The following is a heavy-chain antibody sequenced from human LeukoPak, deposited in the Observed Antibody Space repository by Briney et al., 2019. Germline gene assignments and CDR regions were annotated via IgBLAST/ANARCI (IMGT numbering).Heavy chain of an antibody. V-gene: IGHV3-48*03. CDR1: GFTFSSYE. J-gene: IGHJ4*02. D-gene: IGHD2-21*02. Sequence: GGSLRLSCAASGFTFSSYEMNWVRQAPGKGLEWASYISSSGSTIYYADSVKGRFTISRDNAKNSLYLQMNSLRAEDTAVYYCARGGSHIVVVTATQNFDYWGQGTLVTVSS. CDR2: ISSSGSTI. CDR3: ARGGSHIVVVTATQNFDY.